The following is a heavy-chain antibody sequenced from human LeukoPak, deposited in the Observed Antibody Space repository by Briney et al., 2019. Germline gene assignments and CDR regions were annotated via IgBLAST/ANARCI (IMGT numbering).Heavy chain of an antibody. D-gene: IGHD3-10*01. CDR1: GFTFSSYS. J-gene: IGHJ4*02. V-gene: IGHV3-21*01. CDR3: ARVSLWFGELLSTFDY. Sequence: PGGSLRLSCAASGFTFSSYSMNLVRQAPGKGLEWVSSISSSSSYIYYADSVKGRFTISRDNAKNSLYLQMNSLRAEDTAVYYCARVSLWFGELLSTFDYWGQGTLVTVSS. CDR2: ISSSSSYI.